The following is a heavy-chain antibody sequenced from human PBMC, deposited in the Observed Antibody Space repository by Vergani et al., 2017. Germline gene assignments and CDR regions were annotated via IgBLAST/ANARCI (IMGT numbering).Heavy chain of an antibody. CDR1: GFTFSTYD. CDR3: ARQSRDVFCTNGVCPLGY. D-gene: IGHD2-8*01. V-gene: IGHV3-48*01. CDR2: ISRSSSTI. Sequence: VQLVESGGGLVQPGGSLRLSCAASGFTFSTYDMHWVRQAPGKGLEWVSYISRSSSTIYYADSVKGRFTISRDNAKNSLHLQMNNLRAEDTAVYYCARQSRDVFCTNGVCPLGYWGQGALVTVSS. J-gene: IGHJ4*02.